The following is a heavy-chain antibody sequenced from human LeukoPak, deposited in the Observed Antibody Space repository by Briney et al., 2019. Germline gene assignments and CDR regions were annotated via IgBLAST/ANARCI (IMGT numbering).Heavy chain of an antibody. D-gene: IGHD1-26*01. CDR3: ARGRSGSYYGMDV. Sequence: SETLSLTCIVSGGSISSYYWSWIRQPPGKGLEWIGYIYYSGSTNYNPSLKSRVTISVDTSKNQFSLKLSSVTAADTAVYYCARGRSGSYYGMDVWGQGTTVTVSS. CDR1: GGSISSYY. CDR2: IYYSGST. V-gene: IGHV4-59*01. J-gene: IGHJ6*02.